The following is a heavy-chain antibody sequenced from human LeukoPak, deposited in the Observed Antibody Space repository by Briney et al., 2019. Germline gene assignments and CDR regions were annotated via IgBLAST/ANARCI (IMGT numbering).Heavy chain of an antibody. CDR2: IYYSGST. V-gene: IGHV4-59*01. D-gene: IGHD3-10*01. CDR3: ARTSPPGYYYYYGMGV. J-gene: IGHJ6*02. Sequence: PSETLSLTCTVSGGSISSYYWSWIRQPPGKGLEWIGYIYYSGSTNYNPSLKSRVTISVDTSKNQFSLKLSSVTAADTAVYYCARTSPPGYYYYYGMGVWGQGTTVTVSS. CDR1: GGSISSYY.